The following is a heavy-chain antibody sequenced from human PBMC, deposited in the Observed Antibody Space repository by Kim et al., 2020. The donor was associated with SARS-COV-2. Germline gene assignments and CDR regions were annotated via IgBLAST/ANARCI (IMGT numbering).Heavy chain of an antibody. J-gene: IGHJ4*02. D-gene: IGHD5-18*01. V-gene: IGHV3-30*01. CDR3: ARDEWGAMVPFDY. Sequence: ADSVKGRFTISRDNSKNTLYLQMNSLRAEDTAVYYCARDEWGAMVPFDYWGQGTLVTVSS.